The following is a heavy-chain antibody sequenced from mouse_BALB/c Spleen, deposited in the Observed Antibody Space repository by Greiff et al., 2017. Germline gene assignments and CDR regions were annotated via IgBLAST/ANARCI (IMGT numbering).Heavy chain of an antibody. CDR3: AMIRALDYAMDY. V-gene: IGHV14-1*02. Sequence: EVQLQQSGAELVRPGALVKLSCKASGFNIKDYYMHWVKQRPEQGLEWIGWIDPENGNTIYDPKFQGKASITADTSSNTAYLQLSSLTSEDTAVYYCAMIRALDYAMDYWGQGTSVTVSS. CDR2: IDPENGNT. D-gene: IGHD2-4*01. J-gene: IGHJ4*01. CDR1: GFNIKDYY.